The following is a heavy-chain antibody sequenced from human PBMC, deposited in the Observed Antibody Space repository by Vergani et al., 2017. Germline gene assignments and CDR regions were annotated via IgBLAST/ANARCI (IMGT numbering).Heavy chain of an antibody. D-gene: IGHD2-21*01. V-gene: IGHV3-23*01. CDR2: ISSGGGDI. CDR1: GVTFDTYT. CDR3: TTAWGLYCLHGEYFQY. J-gene: IGHJ1*01. Sequence: EVQLLESGGGLVQPGGSRRLSCAGAGVTFDTYTMAYVRQAPGKGREWVATISSGGGDIFYADSVKGRFTISRDNSKNTLFLQMNSLKDDDTAVYYCTTAWGLYCLHGEYFQYWGRGTLVSVSS.